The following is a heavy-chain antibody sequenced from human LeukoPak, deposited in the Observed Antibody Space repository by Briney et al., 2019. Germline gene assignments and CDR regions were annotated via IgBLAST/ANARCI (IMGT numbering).Heavy chain of an antibody. D-gene: IGHD1-14*01. CDR3: ARDQPRRWLDP. CDR2: ISAYNGKT. V-gene: IGHV1-18*01. Sequence: XWXRXXPGQGLEWMGWISAYNGKTHYAQMLQGRVTVTTDTSTSTAYMELRSLRSDDTAVYYCARDQPRRWLDPWGQGTLVTVSS. J-gene: IGHJ5*02.